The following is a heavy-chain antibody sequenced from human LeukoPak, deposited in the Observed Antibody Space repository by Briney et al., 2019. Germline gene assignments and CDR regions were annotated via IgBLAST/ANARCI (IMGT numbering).Heavy chain of an antibody. CDR1: GYTFTSYY. D-gene: IGHD3-9*01. V-gene: IGHV1-46*01. CDR3: ARPFGPYYDILTGLSGY. J-gene: IGHJ4*02. Sequence: ASVKVSCKASGYTFTSYYMHWVRQAPGQGLEWMGIINPSGGSTSYAQKFQGRVTMTRDTSTSTVYMELSSLRSEDTAVYYCARPFGPYYDILTGLSGYWGQGTLVTVSS. CDR2: INPSGGST.